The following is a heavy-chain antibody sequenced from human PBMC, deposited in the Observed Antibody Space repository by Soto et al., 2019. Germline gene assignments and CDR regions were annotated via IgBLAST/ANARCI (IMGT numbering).Heavy chain of an antibody. J-gene: IGHJ5*02. CDR1: GFTFSDYY. D-gene: IGHD5-12*01. CDR2: FCIIVSTL. V-gene: IGHV3-11*01. CDR3: ARAGWLRLVGAGWFDP. Sequence: LRLSCAASGFTFSDYYMSWIRQAPGKGLEWVSYFCIIVSTLYYADSVKGRFTISRDNAKNSLYLQMNSLRAEDTAVYYCARAGWLRLVGAGWFDPWGQGTLVTVS.